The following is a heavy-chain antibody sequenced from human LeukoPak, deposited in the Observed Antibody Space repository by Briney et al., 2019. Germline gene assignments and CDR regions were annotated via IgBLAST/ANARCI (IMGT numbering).Heavy chain of an antibody. CDR1: GYTLTGSY. Sequence: EASVKVSCKASGYTLTGSYMHWVRQAPGQGLEWMGWINPNTGGTNYAQKFQGRVTLTWDTSISTAYMELSSLRSDDTAVFYCASSVGYNKAGYYYYLDFWGKGTTVTVSS. J-gene: IGHJ6*03. D-gene: IGHD5-24*01. CDR2: INPNTGGT. CDR3: ASSVGYNKAGYYYYLDF. V-gene: IGHV1-2*02.